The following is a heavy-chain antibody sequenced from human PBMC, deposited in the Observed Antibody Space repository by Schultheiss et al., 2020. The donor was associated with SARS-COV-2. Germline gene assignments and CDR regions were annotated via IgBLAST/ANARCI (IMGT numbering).Heavy chain of an antibody. CDR2: ISAYNGNT. V-gene: IGHV1-18*01. Sequence: ASVKVSCKASGYTFTSYGISWVRQAPGQGLEWMGWISAYNGNTNYAQKLQGRVTMTTDTSTSTAYMELRSLRYDDTAVYYCARGDYDFWSGYNYYGMDVWGQGTTVTVSS. J-gene: IGHJ6*02. CDR1: GYTFTSYG. CDR3: ARGDYDFWSGYNYYGMDV. D-gene: IGHD3-3*01.